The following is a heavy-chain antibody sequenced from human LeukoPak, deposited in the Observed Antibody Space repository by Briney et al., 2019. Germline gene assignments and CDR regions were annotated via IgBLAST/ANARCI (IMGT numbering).Heavy chain of an antibody. CDR3: ARANGHYYYYYMDV. J-gene: IGHJ6*03. V-gene: IGHV4-59*01. CDR2: INYSGSS. Sequence: SETLSLTCTVSGDSINNYYWSWIRQPPGKGLEWIGNINYSGSSNSNPSLKSRATISVDMSRKHFFLDLISVTAADTAVYYCARANGHYYYYYMDVWGKGTTVTVSS. D-gene: IGHD2-8*01. CDR1: GDSINNYY.